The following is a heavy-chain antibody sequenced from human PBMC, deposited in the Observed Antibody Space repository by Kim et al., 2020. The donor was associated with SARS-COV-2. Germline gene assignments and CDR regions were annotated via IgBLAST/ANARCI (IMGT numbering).Heavy chain of an antibody. V-gene: IGHV4-59*08. J-gene: IGHJ4*02. CDR3: ARHKSSGSYYFDY. D-gene: IGHD1-26*01. Sequence: YTPSRKSRVHISVDTSKNQFSLKLSSVTAADTAVYYCARHKSSGSYYFDYWGQGTLVTVSS.